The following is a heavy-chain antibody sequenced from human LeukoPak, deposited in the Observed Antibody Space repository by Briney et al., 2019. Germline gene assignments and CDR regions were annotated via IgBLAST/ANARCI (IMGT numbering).Heavy chain of an antibody. J-gene: IGHJ1*01. Sequence: SETLSLTCTVSGGSISSGDYYWSWIRQPPGKGLEWIGYIYYSGSTYYNPSLKSRVTISVDTSKNHFSLRLSSVTAADTAVYYCARGSSWYPPGIAVAGTVAEYFHHWGQGTLVTVSS. V-gene: IGHV4-30-4*01. CDR1: GGSISSGDYY. CDR2: IYYSGST. CDR3: ARGSSWYPPGIAVAGTVAEYFHH. D-gene: IGHD6-19*01.